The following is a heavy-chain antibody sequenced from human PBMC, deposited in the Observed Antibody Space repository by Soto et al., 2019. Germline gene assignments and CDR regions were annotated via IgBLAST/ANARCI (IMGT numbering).Heavy chain of an antibody. CDR3: TTLPRFVRSGYHYPTRDY. Sequence: EVQLVESGGGLMKPGGSLRLSCAASGFTFSNAWMNWVRQAPGKGLEWVGRIKSKADGETTDYAAPVKGRFSISRDDSERTLYWEMISLRREDTAVYYCTTLPRFVRSGYHYPTRDYWGHGTLGNVSS. CDR2: IKSKADGETT. CDR1: GFTFSNAW. D-gene: IGHD3-22*01. J-gene: IGHJ4*01. V-gene: IGHV3-15*07.